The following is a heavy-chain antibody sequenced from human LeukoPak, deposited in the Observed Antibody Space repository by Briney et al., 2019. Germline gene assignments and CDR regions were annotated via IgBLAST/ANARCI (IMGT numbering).Heavy chain of an antibody. D-gene: IGHD6-13*01. CDR3: AKGRQLVLRGIKLEFDP. CDR2: INAGNGNT. J-gene: IGHJ5*02. Sequence: PGRSLRLSCAASGFTFSSYAMHWVRQAPGQRLEWMGWINAGNGNTKYSQKFQGRVTITRDTSASTAYMELSSLRSEDTAVYYCAKGRQLVLRGIKLEFDPWGQGTLVTVSS. CDR1: GFTFSSYA. V-gene: IGHV1-3*01.